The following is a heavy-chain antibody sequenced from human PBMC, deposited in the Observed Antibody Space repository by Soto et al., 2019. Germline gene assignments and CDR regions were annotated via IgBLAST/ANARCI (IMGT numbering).Heavy chain of an antibody. Sequence: GGSLRLSCAASGFTFSSYAMSWVRQAPGKGLEWVSAISGSGGSTYYADSVKGRFTISRDNSKNTLYLQMNSLRAEDTAVYYCAKRIRSAAKSTPYYYGMDVWGQGTTVTVSS. CDR3: AKRIRSAAKSTPYYYGMDV. CDR1: GFTFSSYA. CDR2: ISGSGGST. J-gene: IGHJ6*02. V-gene: IGHV3-23*01. D-gene: IGHD5-18*01.